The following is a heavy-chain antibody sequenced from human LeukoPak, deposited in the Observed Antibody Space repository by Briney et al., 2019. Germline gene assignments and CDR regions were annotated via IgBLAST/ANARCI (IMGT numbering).Heavy chain of an antibody. J-gene: IGHJ5*02. CDR3: ARDRGSYSDNWFDP. CDR2: ISSSSSTI. V-gene: IGHV3-48*01. Sequence: GGSLRLSCAASGFTFSSYSMNWVRQAPGKGLEWVSYISSSSSTIYYADSVKGRFTISRDNAKNSLHLQMHSLRAEDTAVYYCARDRGSYSDNWFDPWSQGTLVTVSS. D-gene: IGHD1-26*01. CDR1: GFTFSSYS.